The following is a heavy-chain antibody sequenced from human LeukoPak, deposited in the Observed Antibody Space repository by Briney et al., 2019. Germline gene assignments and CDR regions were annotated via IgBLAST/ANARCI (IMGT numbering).Heavy chain of an antibody. CDR2: IHYSGSS. Sequence: SETLSLTCTVSGGSLSSYYWTWIRQPPGKGLEWIGYIHYSGSSRSHPSLNSRVTMSVDTSKSQFSLKLTSVTAADTAVYYCARGRRTAVVTDFDYWGQGILVTVSS. D-gene: IGHD2-21*02. J-gene: IGHJ4*02. V-gene: IGHV4-59*13. CDR1: GGSLSSYY. CDR3: ARGRRTAVVTDFDY.